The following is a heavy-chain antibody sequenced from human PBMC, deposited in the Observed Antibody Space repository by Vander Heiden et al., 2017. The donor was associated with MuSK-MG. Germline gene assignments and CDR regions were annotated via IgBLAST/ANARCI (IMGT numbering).Heavy chain of an antibody. CDR2: ISGSGGST. J-gene: IGHJ3*02. V-gene: IGHV3-23*01. CDR1: GFTFSSYA. D-gene: IGHD2-15*01. CDR3: AKDGRVALPRGAFDI. Sequence: EVQLLESGGGLVQPGGSLRLSCAASGFTFSSYAMSWVRQAPGKGLEWVSAISGSGGSTYYADSGKGRFTISRDNSKNTLYMQMNRLRAEDTAVYYCAKDGRVALPRGAFDIWGQGTMVTVYS.